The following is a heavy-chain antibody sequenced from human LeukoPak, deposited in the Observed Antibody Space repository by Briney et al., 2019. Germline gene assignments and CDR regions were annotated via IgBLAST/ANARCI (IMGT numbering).Heavy chain of an antibody. CDR3: ARDFGYSSSWPAYYFDY. CDR2: INPNSGGT. Sequence: ASVKVSCKASGYTFTGCYMHWVRQAPGKGLEWMGWINPNSGGTNYAQKFQGRVTMTRDTSISTAYMELSRLRSDDTAVYYCARDFGYSSSWPAYYFDYWGQGTLVTVSS. V-gene: IGHV1-2*02. D-gene: IGHD6-13*01. CDR1: GYTFTGCY. J-gene: IGHJ4*02.